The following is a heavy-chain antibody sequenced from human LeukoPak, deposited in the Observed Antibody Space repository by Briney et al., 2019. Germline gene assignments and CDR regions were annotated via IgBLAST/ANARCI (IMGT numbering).Heavy chain of an antibody. V-gene: IGHV5-51*01. D-gene: IGHD3-22*01. CDR2: IYPGDSDT. J-gene: IGHJ5*02. CDR3: ARESSGFPNWFDP. CDR1: GYSFTTYW. Sequence: GGSLKISCKGSGYSFTTYWIAWVRQIPGKGLEWVGVIYPGDSDTTYSPSFQGQVTISADKSISTDYLQWNSLKASDTAMYYCARESSGFPNWFDPWGQGTLVTVSS.